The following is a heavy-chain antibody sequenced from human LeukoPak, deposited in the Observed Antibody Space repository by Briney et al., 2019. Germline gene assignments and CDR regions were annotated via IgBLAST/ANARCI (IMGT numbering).Heavy chain of an antibody. CDR3: ARANALYCSSTSCLFDY. J-gene: IGHJ4*02. D-gene: IGHD2-2*01. Sequence: ATVKVSCKASGYTFTGYYMHWVRQAPGQGLEWMAWINPNSGGTYYAQNFHDRITMTRDTSISTAYMELSRLRSDDTAIYYCARANALYCSSTSCLFDYWGQGTLVTVSS. CDR2: INPNSGGT. CDR1: GYTFTGYY. V-gene: IGHV1-2*02.